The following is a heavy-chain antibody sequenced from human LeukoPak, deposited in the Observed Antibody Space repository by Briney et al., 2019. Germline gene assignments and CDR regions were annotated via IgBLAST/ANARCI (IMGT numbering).Heavy chain of an antibody. J-gene: IGHJ4*02. V-gene: IGHV3-21*01. D-gene: IGHD4-17*01. CDR1: GFTFSSYS. Sequence: GGSLRLPCAASGFTFSSYSMDWVGQAPGKGLEWVSSISNSSYIYYADSVKDRFPNSRDNAKNSLYLQMNSLRAKDAAVYYCARADDYGDNRYYFDYWGQGTLVTVSS. CDR2: ISNSSYI. CDR3: ARADDYGDNRYYFDY.